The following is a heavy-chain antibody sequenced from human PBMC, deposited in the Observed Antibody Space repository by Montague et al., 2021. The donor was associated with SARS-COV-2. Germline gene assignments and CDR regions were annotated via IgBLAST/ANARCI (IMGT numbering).Heavy chain of an antibody. Sequence: SETLSLTCTVFDGSISSSSYYWGWIRQPPGKGLEWIGSIYYSGSTYYNPSLKSRVTISVDTSKNQFSLKLSSVTAADTAVYYCARQMTSWWELLYYFDYWGQGTLVTVSS. CDR3: ARQMTSWWELLYYFDY. CDR2: IYYSGST. J-gene: IGHJ4*02. V-gene: IGHV4-39*01. D-gene: IGHD1-26*01. CDR1: DGSISSSSYY.